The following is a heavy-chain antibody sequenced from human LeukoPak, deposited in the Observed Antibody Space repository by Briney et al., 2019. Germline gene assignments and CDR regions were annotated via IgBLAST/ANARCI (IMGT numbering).Heavy chain of an antibody. CDR2: ISSSGSTI. CDR3: ARIRGYGGVGDAFDI. J-gene: IGHJ3*02. V-gene: IGHV3-11*04. Sequence: GGSLRLSCAASGFTFSDYYMSWIRQAPGKGLEWVSYISSSGSTIYYADSVKGRFTISRDNARNSLSLQMTSLRADDTAMYYCARIRGYGGVGDAFDIWGQGTMVTVSS. CDR1: GFTFSDYY. D-gene: IGHD4-23*01.